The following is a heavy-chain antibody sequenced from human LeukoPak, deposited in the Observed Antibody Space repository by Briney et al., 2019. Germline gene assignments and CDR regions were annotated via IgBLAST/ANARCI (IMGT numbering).Heavy chain of an antibody. V-gene: IGHV4-34*01. CDR2: INHSGST. J-gene: IGHJ4*02. CDR1: GGSFSGYY. D-gene: IGHD1-26*01. CDR3: ARLRAGNPIFDY. Sequence: SETLSLTCAVYGGSFSGYYWSWIRQPPGKGLEWIGEINHSGSTNYNPSLKSRVTISVDTSKNQFSLKLISVTAADTAVYYCARLRAGNPIFDYWGQGTLVTVSS.